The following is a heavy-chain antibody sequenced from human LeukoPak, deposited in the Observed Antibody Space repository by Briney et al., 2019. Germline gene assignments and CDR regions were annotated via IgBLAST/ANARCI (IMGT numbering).Heavy chain of an antibody. CDR1: GFTVSFNY. CDR2: IYSGGST. Sequence: GGSLRLSCAASGFTVSFNYMSWVRQAPGKGLEWVSVIYSGGSTYYADSVKGRFTISRDNAKNSLYLQMDSLRAEDTAVYYCAREGPGWHSFDYWGQGTLVTVSS. V-gene: IGHV3-53*01. CDR3: AREGPGWHSFDY. J-gene: IGHJ4*02. D-gene: IGHD2-15*01.